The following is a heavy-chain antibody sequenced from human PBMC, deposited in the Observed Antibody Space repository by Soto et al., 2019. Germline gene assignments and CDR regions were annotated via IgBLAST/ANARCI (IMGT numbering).Heavy chain of an antibody. Sequence: EVQLLESGGGLVQPGGSLGLSCAAYGYTFPNDAMSWVRQTPGKGLEWVSPIGGGGGNTYYPDSVKGRFTISRDNSKDTVYLQMNSLRAEDTAIYYCAKERLGRGADYWGQGALVTVTS. CDR3: AKERLGRGADY. CDR2: IGGGGGNT. V-gene: IGHV3-23*01. CDR1: GYTFPNDA. J-gene: IGHJ4*02.